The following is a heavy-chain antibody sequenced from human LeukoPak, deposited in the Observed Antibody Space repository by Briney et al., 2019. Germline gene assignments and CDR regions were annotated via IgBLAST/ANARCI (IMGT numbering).Heavy chain of an antibody. V-gene: IGHV4-39*01. CDR1: GGSISSSSYY. J-gene: IGHJ5*02. Sequence: SETLSLTCTVSGGSISSSSYYWGWIRQPPGKGLEWIGSIYYSGSTYYKPSLKSRVTISVDTSKSQFSLTLSSVTAADTAVYYCARVRVAPRITMVRGVITGWFDPWGQGTLVTVSS. CDR2: IYYSGST. CDR3: ARVRVAPRITMVRGVITGWFDP. D-gene: IGHD3-10*01.